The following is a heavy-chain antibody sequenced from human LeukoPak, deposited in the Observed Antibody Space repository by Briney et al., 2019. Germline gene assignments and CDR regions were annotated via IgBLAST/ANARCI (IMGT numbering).Heavy chain of an antibody. CDR1: GGSVSTYN. J-gene: IGHJ6*03. CDR2: ISYSGSA. V-gene: IGHV4-59*02. D-gene: IGHD4-11*01. CDR3: AKVGSKFNFYFMDV. Sequence: SDTLTLTCCVSGGSVSTYNWIWIRQPPGRGLEFIGYISYSGSANYNPSLKSRVTITADTSKTQFSLKLTSVTAADTAIYYCAKVGSKFNFYFMDVWGKGTTVTASS.